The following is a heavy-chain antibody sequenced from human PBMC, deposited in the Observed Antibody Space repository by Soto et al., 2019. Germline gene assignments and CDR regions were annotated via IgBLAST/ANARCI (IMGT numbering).Heavy chain of an antibody. Sequence: SETLSLTCAVYGGSFSGYYWSWIRQPPGKGLEWIGEINHSGSTNYNPSLKSRVTISVDTSKNQFSLKLSSVTAADTAVYYCASARYFDWLSFYYYGMDVWGQGTTVTV. D-gene: IGHD3-9*01. J-gene: IGHJ6*02. CDR3: ASARYFDWLSFYYYGMDV. V-gene: IGHV4-34*01. CDR2: INHSGST. CDR1: GGSFSGYY.